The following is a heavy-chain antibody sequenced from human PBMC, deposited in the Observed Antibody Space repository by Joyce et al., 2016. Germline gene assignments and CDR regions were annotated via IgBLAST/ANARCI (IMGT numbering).Heavy chain of an antibody. CDR1: GFTFRSYG. CDR2: ISNDGKNK. V-gene: IGHV3-30*18. J-gene: IGHJ4*02. Sequence: QAQLVESGGGVVQPGRSLRLSCAVSGFTFRSYGMRWVRQAPGKGLEWVAVISNDGKNKNCADSVKGRFTVSRDNSKKILSLQMNSLRPEDTAVYYCAKDRETSAVLDFWGQGTPVTVSS. D-gene: IGHD6-25*01. CDR3: AKDRETSAVLDF.